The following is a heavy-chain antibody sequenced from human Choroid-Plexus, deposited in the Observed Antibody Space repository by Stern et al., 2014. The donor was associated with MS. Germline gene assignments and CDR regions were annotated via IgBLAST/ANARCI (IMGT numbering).Heavy chain of an antibody. V-gene: IGHV1-18*01. CDR1: GYTFTSYG. J-gene: IGHJ4*02. CDR2: ISAYNGNT. D-gene: IGHD5-24*01. Sequence: VQLVESGAEVKKPGASVKVSCKASGYTFTSYGISWGRQAPGQGLEWMGWISAYNGNTTSAQKLQGRVTMTTDPSTNTAYMELRGLRSDDTAVYYCARDGDGYNPYYFDYWGQGTLVPVSS. CDR3: ARDGDGYNPYYFDY.